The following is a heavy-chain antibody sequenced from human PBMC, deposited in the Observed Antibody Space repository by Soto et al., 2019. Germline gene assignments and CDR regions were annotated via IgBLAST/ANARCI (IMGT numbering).Heavy chain of an antibody. CDR1: GGSISSGDYY. Sequence: LSLTCTVSGGSISSGDYYWSWIRQPPGKGLEWIGYIYYSGSTYYNPSLKSRVTISVDTSKNQFSLKLSSVTAADTAVYYCARVPTVDTAEAYYYYYYGMDVWGQGNTVTVSS. V-gene: IGHV4-30-4*01. J-gene: IGHJ6*02. CDR2: IYYSGST. D-gene: IGHD5-18*01. CDR3: ARVPTVDTAEAYYYYYYGMDV.